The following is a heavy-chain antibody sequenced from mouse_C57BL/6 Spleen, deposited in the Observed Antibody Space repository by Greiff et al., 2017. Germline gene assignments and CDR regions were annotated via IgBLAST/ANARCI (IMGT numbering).Heavy chain of an antibody. CDR2: IDPETGGT. CDR1: GYTFTDYE. D-gene: IGHD2-3*01. Sequence: VKLMESGAELVRPGASVTLSCKASGYTFTDYEMHWVKQTPVHGLAWIGAIDPETGGTAYNQKFKGKAILTADKSSSTAYMGLRSLTSEDSAVYYWTRMSDGYLAWFADWGQGTLVTVSA. CDR3: TRMSDGYLAWFAD. V-gene: IGHV1-15*01. J-gene: IGHJ3*01.